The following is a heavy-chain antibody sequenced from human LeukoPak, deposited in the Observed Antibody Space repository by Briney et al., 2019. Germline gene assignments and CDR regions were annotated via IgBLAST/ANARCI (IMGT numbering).Heavy chain of an antibody. J-gene: IGHJ4*02. CDR3: AKMPYYYDSSGYYHFDY. CDR1: GFTFSSYG. D-gene: IGHD3-22*01. CDR2: IRYDGSNK. V-gene: IGHV3-30*02. Sequence: GGSLRLSCAASGFTFSSYGMHWVRQAPGKGLEWVAFIRYDGSNKYYADSVKGRFTISRDNSKNTLYLQMNSLRAEDTAVYYCAKMPYYYDSSGYYHFDYWGQGTLVTVSS.